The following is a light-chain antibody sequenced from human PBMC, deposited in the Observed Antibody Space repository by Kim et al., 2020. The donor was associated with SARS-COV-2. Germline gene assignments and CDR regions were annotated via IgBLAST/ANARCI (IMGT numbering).Light chain of an antibody. J-gene: IGLJ2*01. CDR3: QTWGTVV. CDR2: LSSDGSH. V-gene: IGLV4-69*01. Sequence: LGASVKRTCTLSSGHSSYAIAWHQQQPEKGPRYLMKLSSDGSHSKGDGIPDRFSGSSSGAERYLTISSLQSEDEADYYCQTWGTVVFGGGTQLTVL. CDR1: SGHSSYA.